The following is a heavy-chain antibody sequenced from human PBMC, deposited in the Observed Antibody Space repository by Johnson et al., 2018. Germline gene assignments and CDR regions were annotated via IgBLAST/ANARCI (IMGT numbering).Heavy chain of an antibody. Sequence: VQLVQSGGGLVQPGGSLRLSCVASGFPFSDHWTFWVRQPPGKGLEWVSRIKGDGSTTTYADSVGGRFTISRDNAKNTVYLQMNSLTVEDTAIYYCTRDWRNGAWYLGGQGTMVTVSS. CDR2: IKGDGSTT. J-gene: IGHJ3*01. CDR1: GFPFSDHW. V-gene: IGHV3-74*02. D-gene: IGHD3/OR15-3a*01. CDR3: TRDWRNGAWYL.